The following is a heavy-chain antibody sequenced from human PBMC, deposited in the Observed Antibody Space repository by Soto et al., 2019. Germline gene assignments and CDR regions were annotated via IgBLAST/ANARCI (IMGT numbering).Heavy chain of an antibody. CDR1: GVTVGSND. Sequence: GRSLRLSCAAAGVTVGSNDMSWVRQAPGKGLEWVSVIYSGGSTYYADSVKGRFTISRDSSDNTLYLQMNSLRAEDTAVYFCARVRPMLKYSFDIWGQGTKVTVSS. CDR2: IYSGGST. CDR3: ARVRPMLKYSFDI. J-gene: IGHJ3*02. V-gene: IGHV3-66*01. D-gene: IGHD2-8*01.